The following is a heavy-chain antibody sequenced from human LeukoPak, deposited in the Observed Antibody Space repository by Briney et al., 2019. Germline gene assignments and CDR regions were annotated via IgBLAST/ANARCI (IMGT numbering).Heavy chain of an antibody. CDR2: IIPILGIA. Sequence: SVKVSCKASGGTFSSYAISWVRQAPGQGLEWMGRIIPILGIANYAQKFQGRVTITADKSTSTAYMELSSLRSEDTAVYYCARDWYCSGGSCYGRARREFDYWGQGTLVTVSS. CDR3: ARDWYCSGGSCYGRARREFDY. D-gene: IGHD2-15*01. CDR1: GGTFSSYA. V-gene: IGHV1-69*04. J-gene: IGHJ4*02.